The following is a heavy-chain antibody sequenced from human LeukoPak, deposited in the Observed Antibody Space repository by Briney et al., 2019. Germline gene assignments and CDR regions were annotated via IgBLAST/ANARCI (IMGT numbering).Heavy chain of an antibody. V-gene: IGHV3-23*01. CDR2: ISGSGGST. CDR3: AKVPYYDILTGYFFFDY. D-gene: IGHD3-9*01. Sequence: GGSLRLSCAASGFTFSSYAMSWVRQAPGKGLEWVSAISGSGGSTYYADSVKGRFTISRDNSKNTLYLQMNSLRAEDTAVYYCAKVPYYDILTGYFFFDYWGQGTLVTVSS. CDR1: GFTFSSYA. J-gene: IGHJ4*02.